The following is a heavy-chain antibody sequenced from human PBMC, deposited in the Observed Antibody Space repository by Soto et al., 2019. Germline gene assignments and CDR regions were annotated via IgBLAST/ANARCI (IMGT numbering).Heavy chain of an antibody. D-gene: IGHD3-3*01. Sequence: GGSLRLSCAASGFTFSSYAMSWVHQAPGKGLEWVSAISGSGGSTYYADSVKGRFTISRDNSKNTLYLQMNSLRAEDTAVYYCAKGPPRTGSFTIFGVVREFDYWGQGTLVTVSS. V-gene: IGHV3-23*01. CDR2: ISGSGGST. J-gene: IGHJ4*02. CDR3: AKGPPRTGSFTIFGVVREFDY. CDR1: GFTFSSYA.